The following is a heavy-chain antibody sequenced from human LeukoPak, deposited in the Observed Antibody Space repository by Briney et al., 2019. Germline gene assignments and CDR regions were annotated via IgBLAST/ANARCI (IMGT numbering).Heavy chain of an antibody. D-gene: IGHD3-22*01. CDR1: GFTFSSYS. CDR3: AREGRYDSSGYYFPGGDY. V-gene: IGHV3-21*01. J-gene: IGHJ4*02. CDR2: ISSTRSYI. Sequence: GGSLRLSCAASGFTFSSYSMNWVRQAPGKGLEWVSSISSTRSYIYYADSVKGRFTISRDNAKNSLYLQMNSLRAEDTAVYYCAREGRYDSSGYYFPGGDYWGQGTLVTVSS.